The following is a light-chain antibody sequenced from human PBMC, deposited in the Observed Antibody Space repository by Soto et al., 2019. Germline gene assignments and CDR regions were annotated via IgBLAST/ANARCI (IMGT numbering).Light chain of an antibody. CDR2: DAS. CDR1: QSVSTY. CDR3: QQRSNGLT. V-gene: IGKV3-11*01. J-gene: IGKJ4*01. Sequence: EIVLTQSPATLSLSPGERATLSCRASQSVSTYLVWYQQKPGQAPRLLIYDASNRATGIPARFSGSGSGTDFTLIISSLEPEDFAVYYCQQRSNGLTFGGGTKV.